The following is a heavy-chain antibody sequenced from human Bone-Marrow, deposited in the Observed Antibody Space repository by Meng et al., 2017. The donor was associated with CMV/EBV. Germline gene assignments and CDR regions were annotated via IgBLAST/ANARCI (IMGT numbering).Heavy chain of an antibody. CDR3: AKDSSSRSAFDI. CDR1: GFTFSNYA. V-gene: IGHV3-23*03. J-gene: IGHJ3*02. Sequence: GASLKSSCAASGFTFSNYAMSWVRQAPGKGLEWVSVIYSGGYSTYYADSVNGRFTISRDNSKNTPYLQMNSLRAEDTAVYYCAKDSSSRSAFDIWGQGKKVTV. D-gene: IGHD6-13*01. CDR2: IYSGGYST.